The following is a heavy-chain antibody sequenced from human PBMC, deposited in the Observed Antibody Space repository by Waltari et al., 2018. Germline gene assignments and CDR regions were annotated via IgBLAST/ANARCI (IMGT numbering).Heavy chain of an antibody. CDR2: GRRCNGET. CDR1: GYTFTSHS. CDR3: ARDYCSGSACSLDF. Sequence: QVQLVQSETEVMKPGASVKVSCKASGYTFTSHSITWVRQAPGQGPEWMGWGRRCNGETTYAQKIQGRVTMTTDTSTDTAYMELRNLRTDDTAVYYCARDYCSGSACSLDFWGQGTLVTVSS. J-gene: IGHJ4*02. V-gene: IGHV1-18*04. D-gene: IGHD2-15*01.